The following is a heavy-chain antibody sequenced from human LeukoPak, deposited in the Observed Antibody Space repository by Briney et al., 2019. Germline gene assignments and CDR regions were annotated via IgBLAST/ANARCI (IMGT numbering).Heavy chain of an antibody. J-gene: IGHJ4*02. CDR3: ARDSGSYYIPNFDY. V-gene: IGHV3-74*01. CDR2: INSDGSST. D-gene: IGHD3-10*01. CDR1: GFTFSSYS. Sequence: GGSLRLSCAASGFTFSSYSMNWVRQAPGKGLVWVSRINSDGSSTSYADSVKGRFTISRDNSKNTLYLQMNSLRAEDTAVYYCARDSGSYYIPNFDYWGQGTLVTVSS.